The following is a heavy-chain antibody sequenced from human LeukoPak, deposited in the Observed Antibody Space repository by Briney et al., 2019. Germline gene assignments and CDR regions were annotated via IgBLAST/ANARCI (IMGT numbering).Heavy chain of an antibody. CDR1: GFTFSSYA. Sequence: GGSLRLSCAASGFTFSSYAMHWVRQAPGKGLEWVAVVSYDGSNKYYADSVKGRFTISRDNSKNTLYLQMNSLRAEDTAVYYCARDASQTAIPLDYFDYWGQGTLVTVSS. J-gene: IGHJ4*02. V-gene: IGHV3-30-3*01. D-gene: IGHD2-21*02. CDR2: VSYDGSNK. CDR3: ARDASQTAIPLDYFDY.